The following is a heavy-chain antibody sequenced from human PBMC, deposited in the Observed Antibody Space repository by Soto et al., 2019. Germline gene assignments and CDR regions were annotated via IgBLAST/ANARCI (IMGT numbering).Heavy chain of an antibody. J-gene: IGHJ6*04. CDR1: GFTFSSYS. Sequence: PGGSLRLSCAASGFTFSSYSMNWVRQAPGKGLEWVSSISSSSSYIYYADSVKGRFTISRDNAKNSLYLQMNSLRAEDTAVYYCARDFSSSWDDYYYYGMDVWGKGTTVTVPS. V-gene: IGHV3-21*01. D-gene: IGHD6-13*01. CDR2: ISSSSSYI. CDR3: ARDFSSSWDDYYYYGMDV.